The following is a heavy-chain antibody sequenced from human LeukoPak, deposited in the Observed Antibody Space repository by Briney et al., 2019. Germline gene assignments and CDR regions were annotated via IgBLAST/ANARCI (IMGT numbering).Heavy chain of an antibody. J-gene: IGHJ4*02. V-gene: IGHV5-51*01. Sequence: GESLKISCKASGYSFTNYWIGWVRQMPGKGLEWMGIIYPGDSDTRYSPSFEGQVTISADKSISTAYLQWSSLKASDTAMYYCARSNYDSSGYLFDYWGQGALVTVSS. CDR2: IYPGDSDT. D-gene: IGHD3-22*01. CDR3: ARSNYDSSGYLFDY. CDR1: GYSFTNYW.